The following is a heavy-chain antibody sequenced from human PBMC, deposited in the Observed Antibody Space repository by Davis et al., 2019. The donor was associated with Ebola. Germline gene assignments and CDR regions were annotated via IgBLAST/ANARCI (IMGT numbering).Heavy chain of an antibody. Sequence: GGSLRLSCAASGFIFSSYVMSWVRQAPGKGLEWVSTLGTSADTYYADSVKGRFTISRDNSKNTLYLQMNSLRVEDTAVYYCAKGGSGWPSDYSYGMGVWGKGTTVTVSS. J-gene: IGHJ6*04. CDR2: LGTSADT. CDR1: GFIFSSYV. D-gene: IGHD6-19*01. CDR3: AKGGSGWPSDYSYGMGV. V-gene: IGHV3-23*01.